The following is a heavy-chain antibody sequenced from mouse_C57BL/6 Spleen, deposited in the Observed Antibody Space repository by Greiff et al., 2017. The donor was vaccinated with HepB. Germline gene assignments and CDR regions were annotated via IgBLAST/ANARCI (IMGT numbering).Heavy chain of an antibody. V-gene: IGHV5-6*01. D-gene: IGHD2-10*01. CDR3: ARQPYYGNYYAMDY. Sequence: VQLQQSGGDLVKPGGSLKLSCAASGFTFSSYGMSWVRQTPDKRLEWVATISSGGSYTYYPDSVKGRFTISRDNAKNTLYLQMSSLKSEDTAMYYCARQPYYGNYYAMDYWGQGTSVTVSS. CDR2: ISSGGSYT. J-gene: IGHJ4*01. CDR1: GFTFSSYG.